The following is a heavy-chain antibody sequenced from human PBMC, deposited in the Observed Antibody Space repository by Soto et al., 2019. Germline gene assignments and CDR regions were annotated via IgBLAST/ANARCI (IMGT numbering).Heavy chain of an antibody. J-gene: IGHJ6*02. Sequence: PGGSLRLSCAASGFTFGDHAMSWVRQAPGKGLAWVSVISGSGGSTYYEDSVKGRFTISRDNAKNTLYLHMNSLRAEDTAVYYCAKGLLIRVRKGINPPQYYYGMDVWGQGTTVTASS. CDR3: AKGLLIRVRKGINPPQYYYGMDV. V-gene: IGHV3-23*01. CDR1: GFTFGDHA. CDR2: ISGSGGST. D-gene: IGHD3-10*01.